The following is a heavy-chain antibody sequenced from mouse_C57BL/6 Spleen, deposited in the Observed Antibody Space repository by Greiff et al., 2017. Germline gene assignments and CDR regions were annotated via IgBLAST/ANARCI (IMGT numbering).Heavy chain of an antibody. CDR2: IDPSDSYT. V-gene: IGHV1-59*01. D-gene: IGHD2-1*01. Sequence: VQLQQPGAELVRPGTSVKLSCKASGYTFTSYWMHWVKQRPGQGLEWIGVIDPSDSYTNYNQKFKGKATLTVDTSSSTAYMQLSSLTSEDSAVYYCARDYGSYWGQGTSVTVSS. CDR3: ARDYGSY. CDR1: GYTFTSYW. J-gene: IGHJ4*01.